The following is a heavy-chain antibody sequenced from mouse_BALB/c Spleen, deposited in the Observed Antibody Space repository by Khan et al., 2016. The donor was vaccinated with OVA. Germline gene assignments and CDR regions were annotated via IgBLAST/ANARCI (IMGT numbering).Heavy chain of an antibody. J-gene: IGHJ4*01. D-gene: IGHD2-1*01. CDR1: GYSITSGYS. Sequence: EVRLQESGPDLVKPSQSLSLTCTVTGYSITSGYSWHWIRQFPGNKLEWMGYIYYSGIINYNPSLKSRISITRDTSKNQSFLQLNSVTSEDTATYYCARDGNYMDFWGQGTSVTVSS. CDR2: IYYSGII. CDR3: ARDGNYMDF. V-gene: IGHV3-1*02.